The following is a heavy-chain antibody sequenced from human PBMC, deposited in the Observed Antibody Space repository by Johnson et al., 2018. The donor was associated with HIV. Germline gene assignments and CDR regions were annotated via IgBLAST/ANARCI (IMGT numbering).Heavy chain of an antibody. CDR1: GFTFHNYG. J-gene: IGHJ3*02. Sequence: QVQLVESGGAVVQPGRSLRLSCPASGFTFHNYGMHWVRQAPGKGLEWVAVIWYDGSNKFYTDSVKGRFTISRDNSKNTLYLQMSSLRAEDRALYYRVRERRHFYDSSGYPDYDAFDIWGQGTMVTVSP. CDR3: VRERRHFYDSSGYPDYDAFDI. V-gene: IGHV3-33*01. D-gene: IGHD3-22*01. CDR2: IWYDGSNK.